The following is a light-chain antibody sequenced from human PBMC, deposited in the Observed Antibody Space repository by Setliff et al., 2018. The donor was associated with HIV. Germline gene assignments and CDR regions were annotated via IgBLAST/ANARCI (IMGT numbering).Light chain of an antibody. CDR3: CTYAASDIFFYV. CDR2: EGD. Sequence: LTQPASVSGSPGQSISISCTGTRSDIGSYNLVSWYQLLPGRAPKLLIFEGDKRPSGVSHRFSGSTSGNTASLTILGLQTEDEAEYYCCTYAASDIFFYVFGTGTKGTVL. CDR1: RSDIGSYNL. V-gene: IGLV2-23*01. J-gene: IGLJ1*01.